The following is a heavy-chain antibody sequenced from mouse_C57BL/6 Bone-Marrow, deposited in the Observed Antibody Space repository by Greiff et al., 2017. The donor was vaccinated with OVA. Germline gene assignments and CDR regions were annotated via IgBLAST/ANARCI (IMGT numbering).Heavy chain of an antibody. CDR2: INPGSGGT. CDR3: AKGGDGSSYGVYWYFDV. Sequence: VQLQQSGAELVRPGTSVKVSCKASGYAFTNYLIEWVKQRPGQGLEWIGVINPGSGGTNSNEKFKGKATLTADKSSSTAYMQRSSLTSEDSAVYFCAKGGDGSSYGVYWYFDVWGTGTTVTVSS. J-gene: IGHJ1*03. D-gene: IGHD1-1*01. V-gene: IGHV1-54*01. CDR1: GYAFTNYL.